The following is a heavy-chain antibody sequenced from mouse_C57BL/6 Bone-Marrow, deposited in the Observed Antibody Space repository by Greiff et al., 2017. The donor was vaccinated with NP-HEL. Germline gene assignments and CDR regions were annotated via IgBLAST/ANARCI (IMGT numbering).Heavy chain of an antibody. CDR2: IRNKANNHAT. CDR3: TRPTVVAPFDY. V-gene: IGHV6-6*01. Sequence: VQLKESGGGLVQPGGSMKLSCAASGFTFSDAWMDWVRQSPEKGLEWVAEIRNKANNHATYYAESVKGRFTISRDDSKSSVYLQMNSLRAEDTGIYYCTRPTVVAPFDYWGQGTTLTVSS. D-gene: IGHD1-1*01. J-gene: IGHJ2*01. CDR1: GFTFSDAW.